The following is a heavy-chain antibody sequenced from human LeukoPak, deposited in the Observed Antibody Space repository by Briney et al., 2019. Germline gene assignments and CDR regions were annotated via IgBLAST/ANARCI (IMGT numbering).Heavy chain of an antibody. J-gene: IGHJ4*02. CDR2: VYYSGST. Sequence: PSETLSLTCAVYGGSFSGYYWSWIRQPPGKGLEWIGYVYYSGSTEYNPSLRSRVTISLEMSKHQFSLNLTSVTAADTAVYYCASNTATVFDYWGQGALVTVSS. D-gene: IGHD2-21*02. V-gene: IGHV4-59*01. CDR1: GGSFSGYY. CDR3: ASNTATVFDY.